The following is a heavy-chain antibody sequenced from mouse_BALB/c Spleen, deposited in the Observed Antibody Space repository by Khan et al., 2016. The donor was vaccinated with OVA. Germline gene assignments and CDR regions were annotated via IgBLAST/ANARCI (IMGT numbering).Heavy chain of an antibody. Sequence: QIQLVQSGPELKKPGETVRISCKASGYTFTTAGMQWVQKMPGKGLKWIGWINTHSGVQKYAEDFKGRFAFSLETSASTAYLQITNLKNEDTATYFCASGYGYGWYFDVWGAGTTVTVSS. CDR2: INTHSGVQ. CDR1: GYTFTTAG. V-gene: IGHV9-4*02. CDR3: ASGYGYGWYFDV. D-gene: IGHD2-2*01. J-gene: IGHJ1*01.